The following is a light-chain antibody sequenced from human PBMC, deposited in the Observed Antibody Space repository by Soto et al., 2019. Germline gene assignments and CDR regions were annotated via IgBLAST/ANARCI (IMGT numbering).Light chain of an antibody. Sequence: QPVLTQSPSASASLGASVKLTCIQSSGDSNYAIAWHQQQPEKGPRYLMKLNRDGSHSKGDGIPNRFSGSSSGAERYLTISSLQSEDEADYYCQTWGTGIVIFGGGTKLTVL. CDR1: SGDSNYA. CDR3: QTWGTGIVI. J-gene: IGLJ2*01. V-gene: IGLV4-69*01. CDR2: LNRDGSH.